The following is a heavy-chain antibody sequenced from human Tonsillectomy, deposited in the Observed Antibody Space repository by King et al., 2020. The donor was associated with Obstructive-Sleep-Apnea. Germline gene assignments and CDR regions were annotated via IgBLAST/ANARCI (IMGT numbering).Heavy chain of an antibody. CDR3: ARVTTWAPFDY. Sequence: LQLQESGPGLVKPSETLSLTCTVSGGSISSSNYYWGWIRHPPGKGLEWIGSIDYSGGTSYNPSLKSRVTISVDTPTNQFSLKLSSVTAADTAVYYCARVTTWAPFDYWGQGTLVTVSS. J-gene: IGHJ4*02. V-gene: IGHV4-39*07. D-gene: IGHD4-11*01. CDR2: IDYSGGT. CDR1: GGSISSSNYY.